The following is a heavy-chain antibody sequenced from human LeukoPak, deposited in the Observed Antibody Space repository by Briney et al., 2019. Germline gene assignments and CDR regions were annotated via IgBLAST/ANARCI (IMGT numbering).Heavy chain of an antibody. CDR2: INPRGRT. D-gene: IGHD3-3*02. Sequence: SETLSLTCTVYGGSFNGYYWSWIRQPPGKGLEWIGEINPRGRTNYNPSLKSRVTISVDPSKNQFSLKLSSVTAADTAVYYCARTHFIISNYFDYWGQGTLVTVSS. J-gene: IGHJ4*02. CDR3: ARTHFIISNYFDY. V-gene: IGHV4-34*01. CDR1: GGSFNGYY.